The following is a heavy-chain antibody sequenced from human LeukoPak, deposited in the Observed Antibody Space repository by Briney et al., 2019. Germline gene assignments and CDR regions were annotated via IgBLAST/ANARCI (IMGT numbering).Heavy chain of an antibody. CDR2: IYYSGST. CDR1: GGSISSSSYY. J-gene: IGHJ6*03. V-gene: IGHV4-39*07. Sequence: SETLSLTCTVSGGSISSSSYYWGWIRQPPGKGLEWIGSIYYSGSTYYNPSLKSRVTISVDTSKNQFSLKLSSVTAADTAVYYCARERAAAGTNYMDVWGKGTTVTISS. D-gene: IGHD6-13*01. CDR3: ARERAAAGTNYMDV.